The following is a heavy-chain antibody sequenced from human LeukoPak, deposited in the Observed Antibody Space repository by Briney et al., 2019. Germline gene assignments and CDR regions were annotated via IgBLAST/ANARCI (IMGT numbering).Heavy chain of an antibody. CDR3: AQRQAGFDY. CDR2: INHSGST. Sequence: SETLSLTCAVYGGSFSGYYWSWIRQPPGKGLEWIGEINHSGSTNYNPSLKSRVTISVDTSKSQFSLKLSSVTAADTAVYYCAQRQAGFDYWGQGTLVTVSS. CDR1: GGSFSGYY. J-gene: IGHJ4*02. D-gene: IGHD6-19*01. V-gene: IGHV4-34*01.